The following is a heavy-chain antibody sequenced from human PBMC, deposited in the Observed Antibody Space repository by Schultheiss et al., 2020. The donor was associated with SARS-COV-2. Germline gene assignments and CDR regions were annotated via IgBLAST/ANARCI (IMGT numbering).Heavy chain of an antibody. Sequence: GESLKISCKASGGTFSSYAISWVRQAPGQGLEWMGRINPKTGDTHYAQKFQGRVTMTRDTSTSTVYMELSSLRSDDTAVYYCARGWYCSDGNCPAIYGMDVWGQGTTVTVSS. CDR1: GGTFSSYA. V-gene: IGHV1-8*02. J-gene: IGHJ6*02. CDR2: INPKTGDT. CDR3: ARGWYCSDGNCPAIYGMDV. D-gene: IGHD2-15*01.